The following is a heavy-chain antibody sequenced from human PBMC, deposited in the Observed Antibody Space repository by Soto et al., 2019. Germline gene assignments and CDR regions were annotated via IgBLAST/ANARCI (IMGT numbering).Heavy chain of an antibody. D-gene: IGHD3-3*02. Sequence: EVQLVQSGADIKKPGESLKISCKGVGYKFGSAWIGWVRQMPGKGLEWMGIIKPGTSDIRYSPSCRGHVTISADEAVSTACLQWSSLKASDTAMYYCARQLSHICDSWGQGTLVTVSS. CDR3: ARQLSHICDS. J-gene: IGHJ4*02. V-gene: IGHV5-51*01. CDR1: GYKFGSAW. CDR2: IKPGTSDI.